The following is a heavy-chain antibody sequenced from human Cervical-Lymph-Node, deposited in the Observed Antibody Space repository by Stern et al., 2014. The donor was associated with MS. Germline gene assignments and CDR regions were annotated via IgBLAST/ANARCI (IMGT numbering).Heavy chain of an antibody. J-gene: IGHJ6*02. Sequence: EVQLVQSGGGLVKPGGSLRLSCAASGFAFNIYGMNWVRQAPGKGLEWVSYINGGSSYIYYADSVKGRFTISRDNDKNSLYLQMSSLRAEDMAVYYCVRVYDFRYGMDVWGQGTTVTVSS. CDR2: INGGSSYI. CDR3: VRVYDFRYGMDV. V-gene: IGHV3-21*01. CDR1: GFAFNIYG. D-gene: IGHD3-3*01.